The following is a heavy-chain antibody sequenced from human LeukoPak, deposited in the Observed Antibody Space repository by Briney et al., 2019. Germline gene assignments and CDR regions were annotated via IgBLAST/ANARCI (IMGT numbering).Heavy chain of an antibody. Sequence: TSETLSLTCTVSGGSISSYYWSWLRQPPGKGLEYIGYTHYSGATNYNPSLKSRVTISVDTSKNQFSLKLSSVTAADTAMYYCARVSGYDWESFYDYWGQGSLVTVSS. D-gene: IGHD5-12*01. CDR1: GGSISSYY. V-gene: IGHV4-59*01. J-gene: IGHJ4*02. CDR2: THYSGAT. CDR3: ARVSGYDWESFYDY.